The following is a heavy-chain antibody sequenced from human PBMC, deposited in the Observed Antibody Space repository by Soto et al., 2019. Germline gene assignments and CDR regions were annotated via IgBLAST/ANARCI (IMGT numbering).Heavy chain of an antibody. D-gene: IGHD3-10*01. CDR2: IYYSGRT. V-gene: IGHV4-39*01. J-gene: IGHJ5*02. CDR1: GGSISSSSYY. CDR3: ASRECFDP. Sequence: SETLSLTCTVSGGSISSSSYYWGWNRQPPGKGLEWIGSIYYSGRTYYNSSLKSRVTIPVDTSKNQFSLKLSSVTAADTAVDYCASRECFDPSGQGTLDTVSS.